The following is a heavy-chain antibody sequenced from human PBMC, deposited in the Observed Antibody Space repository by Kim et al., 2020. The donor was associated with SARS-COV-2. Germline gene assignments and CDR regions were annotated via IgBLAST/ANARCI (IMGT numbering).Heavy chain of an antibody. CDR1: GFSFSSYG. CDR3: AKVRGVVLYYFYGMDV. CDR2: ISYDGSNK. Sequence: GGSLRLSWAASGFSFSSYGMHWVRQAPGKGLEWVAVISYDGSNKYYADSVKGRFTISRDNSKNTLYLQMNSLRTEDTAVYYCAKVRGVVLYYFYGMDVWGQGTTVTVSS. D-gene: IGHD3-10*01. V-gene: IGHV3-30*18. J-gene: IGHJ6*02.